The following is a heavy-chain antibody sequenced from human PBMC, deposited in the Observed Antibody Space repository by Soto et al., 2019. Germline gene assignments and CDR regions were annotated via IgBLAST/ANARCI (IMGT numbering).Heavy chain of an antibody. Sequence: SETLSLTCAVYGGSFSGYYWSWIRQPPGKGLEWIGESNHSGSTNYNPSLKSRVTISVDTCKNQFSLKLSSVTAADTAVYYCARGRQWLVSLYYFDYWGQGTLVTVSS. CDR2: SNHSGST. V-gene: IGHV4-34*01. CDR1: GGSFSGYY. CDR3: ARGRQWLVSLYYFDY. J-gene: IGHJ4*02. D-gene: IGHD6-19*01.